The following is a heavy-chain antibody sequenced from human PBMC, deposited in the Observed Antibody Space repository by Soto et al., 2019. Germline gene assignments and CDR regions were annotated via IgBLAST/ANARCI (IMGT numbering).Heavy chain of an antibody. CDR2: INAGNGNT. Sequence: GASVKVSCKASGYTFTSYAMHWVRQAPGQRLEWMGWINAGNGNTKYSQKFQGRVTITGDMSTSTAYMKLSSLRSEDTAVYYCAAAVLVGTTWTDGMDVWGQGTTVTVSS. D-gene: IGHD1-26*01. CDR1: GYTFTSYA. CDR3: AAAVLVGTTWTDGMDV. V-gene: IGHV1-3*01. J-gene: IGHJ6*02.